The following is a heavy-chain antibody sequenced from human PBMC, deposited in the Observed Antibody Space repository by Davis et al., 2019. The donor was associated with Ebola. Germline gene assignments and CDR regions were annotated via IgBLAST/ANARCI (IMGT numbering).Heavy chain of an antibody. V-gene: IGHV3-33*01. CDR1: GFTFSSYG. CDR2: IWYDGSNK. J-gene: IGHJ4*02. D-gene: IGHD6-19*01. Sequence: GESLKISCAASGFTFSSYGMHWVRQAPGKGLEWVAVIWYDGSNKYYADSVKGRFTISRDNAKNSLYLQMNSLRAEDTAVYYCARGGIAVAEDFDYWGQGTLVTVSS. CDR3: ARGGIAVAEDFDY.